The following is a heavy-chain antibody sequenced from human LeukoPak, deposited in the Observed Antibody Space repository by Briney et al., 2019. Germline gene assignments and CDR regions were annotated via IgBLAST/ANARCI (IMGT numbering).Heavy chain of an antibody. V-gene: IGHV1-69*13. CDR3: AGGEAPGTVFGGMAV. Sequence: ASVKVSCKASGYTFTSYGISWVRQAPGQGLEWMGGIIPIFGTANYAQKFQGRVTITADESTSTAYMELSSLRSEDTAVYYCAGGEAPGTVFGGMAVWGQGTAVTVSS. CDR1: GYTFTSYG. CDR2: IIPIFGTA. J-gene: IGHJ6*02. D-gene: IGHD3-16*01.